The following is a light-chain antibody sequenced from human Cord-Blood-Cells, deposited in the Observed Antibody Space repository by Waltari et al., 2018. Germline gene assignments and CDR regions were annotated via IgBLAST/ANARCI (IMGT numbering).Light chain of an antibody. CDR2: SNN. CDR1: SSNIGGNT. J-gene: IGLJ3*02. V-gene: IGLV1-44*01. Sequence: QSVLTQPPSASGTPGQRVTISCSGSSSNIGGNTVNWYQQLPATAPKLLIYSNNQRPSGVPDRFSGSKSGTSASLAISGLQSEDEADYYCAAWDDSLNGWVFGGGTKLTVL. CDR3: AAWDDSLNGWV.